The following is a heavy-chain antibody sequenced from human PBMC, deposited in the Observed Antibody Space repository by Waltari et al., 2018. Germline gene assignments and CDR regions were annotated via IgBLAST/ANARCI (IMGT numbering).Heavy chain of an antibody. J-gene: IGHJ4*02. CDR2: INHSGST. CDR1: GGSFSGYY. V-gene: IGHV4-34*01. CDR3: ARARGATGTPGPYYFDY. D-gene: IGHD1-1*01. Sequence: QVQLQQWGAGLLKPSETLSLTCAVYGGSFSGYYWSWIRQPPGKGLEWIGEINHSGSTNYNPSLKSRVTISVDTSKNQFALKLSSVTAADTAVYYGARARGATGTPGPYYFDYWGQGTLVTVSS.